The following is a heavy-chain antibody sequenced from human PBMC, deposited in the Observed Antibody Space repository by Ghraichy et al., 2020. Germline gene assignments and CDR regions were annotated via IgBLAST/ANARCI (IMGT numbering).Heavy chain of an antibody. V-gene: IGHV3-21*01. CDR3: ARGGEATAMYSWFDP. CDR1: GFTFSSYS. J-gene: IGHJ5*02. CDR2: ISSISSYI. Sequence: GESLNISCAASGFTFSSYSMNWVRQAPGKGLEWVSSISSISSYIYYADSVKGRFTVSRDNAKNSLYLQMNSLRAEDTAVFYCARGGEATAMYSWFDPWGQGTLVTVSS. D-gene: IGHD2-2*01.